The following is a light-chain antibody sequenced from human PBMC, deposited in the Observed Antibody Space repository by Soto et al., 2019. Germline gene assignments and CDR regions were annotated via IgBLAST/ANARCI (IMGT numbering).Light chain of an antibody. V-gene: IGKV3-11*01. CDR1: QSVSSN. CDR3: QQRSNWPRT. CDR2: DAS. Sequence: EIVLTQSPATLSLSPGERATLSCRASQSVSSNLAWYQQTPGQAPRLLIYDASNRATGIPARFSGSGSGTDFTLTISSLEPEDFAVYYCQQRSNWPRTFGQGTKVEIK. J-gene: IGKJ1*01.